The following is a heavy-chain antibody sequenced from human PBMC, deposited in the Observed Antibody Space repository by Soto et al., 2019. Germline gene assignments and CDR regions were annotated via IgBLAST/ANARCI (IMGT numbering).Heavy chain of an antibody. CDR2: FDPEDGET. D-gene: IGHD4-17*01. CDR3: ATVRYRYYYYGMDV. J-gene: IGHJ6*02. CDR1: GYTLTELS. V-gene: IGHV1-24*01. Sequence: ASVKVSCKVSGYTLTELSMHWVRQAPGKGLEWMGGFDPEDGETIYAQKFQGRVTMTEDKSTETAYMELSSLRSEDTAVYYCATVRYRYYYYGMDVWGQGTTVTVSS.